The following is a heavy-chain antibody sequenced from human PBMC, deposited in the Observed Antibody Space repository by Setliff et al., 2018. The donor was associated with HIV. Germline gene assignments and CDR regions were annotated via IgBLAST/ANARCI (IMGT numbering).Heavy chain of an antibody. CDR1: GGSISNYY. CDR3: ARSSRVNCGGDCYLFDY. Sequence: PSDTLSLTCTVSGGSISNYYWSWIRQPAGKGLEWIGRIQTSGRTNNNPSLKSRVTMSVDTSKNQFSLILTSVTAADTAVYYCARSSRVNCGGDCYLFDYWGQGTPVTVSS. V-gene: IGHV4-4*07. D-gene: IGHD2-21*02. CDR2: IQTSGRT. J-gene: IGHJ4*02.